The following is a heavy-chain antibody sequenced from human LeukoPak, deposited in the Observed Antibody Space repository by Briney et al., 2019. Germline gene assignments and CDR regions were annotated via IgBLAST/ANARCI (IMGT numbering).Heavy chain of an antibody. J-gene: IGHJ3*02. CDR2: IRSSGSFI. D-gene: IGHD3-22*01. Sequence: GGSLRLSCAVSGFNFSDYHMSWIRQAPGKGLEWMSYIRSSGSFIYYADSVKGRFTISRDNAKNSLFLQMTSLRAEDTAVYYCARGGLYYSDSSGPYKSVAFDIWGQGTMVTVSS. CDR3: ARGGLYYSDSSGPYKSVAFDI. CDR1: GFNFSDYH. V-gene: IGHV3-11*01.